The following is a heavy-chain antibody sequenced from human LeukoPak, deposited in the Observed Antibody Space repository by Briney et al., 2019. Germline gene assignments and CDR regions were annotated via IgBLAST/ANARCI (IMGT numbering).Heavy chain of an antibody. J-gene: IGHJ4*02. D-gene: IGHD3-10*01. Sequence: GGSLRLSCAASGFTFSTYSFNWVRQAPGKGLEWVSSISSSIIYIYYADSVKGRFTISRDNAKNTLYLQMSSLRAEDTAVYYCTRGGVDYWGQGTLVTVSS. CDR2: ISSSIIYI. CDR1: GFTFSTYS. CDR3: TRGGVDY. V-gene: IGHV3-21*01.